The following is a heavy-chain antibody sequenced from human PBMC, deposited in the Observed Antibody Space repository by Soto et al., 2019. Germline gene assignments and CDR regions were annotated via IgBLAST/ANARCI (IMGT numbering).Heavy chain of an antibody. J-gene: IGHJ6*02. CDR2: INHSGST. D-gene: IGHD3-10*01. V-gene: IGHV4-34*01. CDR3: ARGSXTMVRGVSRLYYHGMDV. Sequence: PSETLSLTCAVYGGSFSGYYWSWIRQPPGKGLERIGEINHSGSTNYNPSLKSRVTISVDTSKNQFSLKLGSVTAADTAVYYCARGSXTMVRGVSRLYYHGMDVWGQGTTVTVSS. CDR1: GGSFSGYY.